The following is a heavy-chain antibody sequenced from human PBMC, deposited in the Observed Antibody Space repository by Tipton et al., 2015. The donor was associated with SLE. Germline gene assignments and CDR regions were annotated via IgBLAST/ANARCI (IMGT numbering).Heavy chain of an antibody. CDR1: GGSISSSSYY. CDR2: INHSGST. V-gene: IGHV4-39*07. J-gene: IGHJ2*01. CDR3: ARKVPYFDL. Sequence: TLSLTCTVSGGSISSSSYYWSWIRQPPGKGLEWIGEINHSGSTNYNPSLKSRVTISVDTSKNQFSLKLSSVTAADTAVYYCARKVPYFDLWGRGTLVTVSS.